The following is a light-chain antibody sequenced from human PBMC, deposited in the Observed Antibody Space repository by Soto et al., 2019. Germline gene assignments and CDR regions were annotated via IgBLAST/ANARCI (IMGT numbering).Light chain of an antibody. Sequence: DIQMTQSPSSLSASVGDRVTITCQASQDISNYLNWYQQKLGKAPKLLIYDASNLETGVPSRFSGSGSGTDFTFTISSLQPEDSAVYYCQQRHMWPITFGQGTRLEIK. CDR3: QQRHMWPIT. V-gene: IGKV1-33*01. CDR2: DAS. CDR1: QDISNY. J-gene: IGKJ5*01.